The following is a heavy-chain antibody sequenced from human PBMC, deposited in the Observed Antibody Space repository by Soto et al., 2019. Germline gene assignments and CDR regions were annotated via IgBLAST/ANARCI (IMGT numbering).Heavy chain of an antibody. Sequence: SETLSLTCTVSGGSISSSSYYWGWIRQPPGKGLEWIGSIYYSGSTYYNPSLKSRVTISVDTSKNQFSLKLSSVTAADTAVYYCATPSTTMVRGVDYYYYYGMDVWGQGTTVTVSS. CDR2: IYYSGST. CDR1: GGSISSSSYY. D-gene: IGHD3-10*01. CDR3: ATPSTTMVRGVDYYYYYGMDV. V-gene: IGHV4-39*01. J-gene: IGHJ6*02.